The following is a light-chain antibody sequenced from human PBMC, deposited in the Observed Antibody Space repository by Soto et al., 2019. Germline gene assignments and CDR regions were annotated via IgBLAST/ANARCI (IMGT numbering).Light chain of an antibody. V-gene: IGKV3-20*01. J-gene: IGKJ5*01. CDR2: AAS. CDR3: QQYGSSPIT. Sequence: EIVMTQSPGILSLSPGERAILSCRASQRIGSSVAWYQQRPGQAPRLLIYAASFRATGVPDRFGGSGSATDFRLTISRLEPEDFAMYFCQQYGSSPITFGQGTRLEI. CDR1: QRIGSS.